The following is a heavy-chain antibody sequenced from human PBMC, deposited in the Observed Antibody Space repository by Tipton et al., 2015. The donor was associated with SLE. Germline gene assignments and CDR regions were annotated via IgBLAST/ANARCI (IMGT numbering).Heavy chain of an antibody. V-gene: IGHV3-33*06. CDR2: IWYDGSYK. D-gene: IGHD4-17*01. Sequence: SLRLSCAASGFTFSTYGMHWVRQAPGKGLEWVAVIWYDGSYKYYADSVKGRFTISRDNSKNTLYLQMNSLRAEDTAVYYCAKSAGPTVTIYDYWGPGTLDTVSS. CDR1: GFTFSTYG. CDR3: AKSAGPTVTIYDY. J-gene: IGHJ4*02.